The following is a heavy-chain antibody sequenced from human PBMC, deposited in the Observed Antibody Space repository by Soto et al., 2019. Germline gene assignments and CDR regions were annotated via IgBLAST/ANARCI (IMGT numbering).Heavy chain of an antibody. V-gene: IGHV1-2*04. D-gene: IGHD5-18*01. CDR1: GYTFTGYY. CDR3: ARTAERRGYSYAPGFDY. Sequence: ASVKVSCKASGYTFTGYYMHWVRQAPGQGLEWMGWINPNSGGTNYAQKFQGWVTMTRDTSISTAYMELSRLRSDDTAVYYCARTAERRGYSYAPGFDYCGEGTLVTVSS. J-gene: IGHJ4*02. CDR2: INPNSGGT.